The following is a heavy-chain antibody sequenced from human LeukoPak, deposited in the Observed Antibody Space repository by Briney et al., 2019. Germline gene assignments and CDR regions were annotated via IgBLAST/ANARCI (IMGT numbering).Heavy chain of an antibody. CDR1: GFTFSNYE. D-gene: IGHD5-12*01. V-gene: IGHV3-48*03. CDR3: AKDSGYSTHFDY. Sequence: GGSPRLSCAASGFTFSNYEMHWVRQAPGKGLEWVSYISSSGSDIYYADSVKGRFTISRDNSKNTLYLQMNSLRAEDTAVYYCAKDSGYSTHFDYWGQGTLVTVSS. J-gene: IGHJ4*02. CDR2: ISSSGSDI.